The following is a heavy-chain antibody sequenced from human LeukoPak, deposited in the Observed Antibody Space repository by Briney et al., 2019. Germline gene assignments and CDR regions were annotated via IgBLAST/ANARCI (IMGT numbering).Heavy chain of an antibody. CDR1: GFTFSSYD. J-gene: IGHJ3*02. V-gene: IGHV3-13*01. Sequence: PGGSLRLSCAASGFTFSSYDMHWVRQATGKGLEWVSAIGTAGDTYYPGSVKGRFTISRENAKNSLYLQMNSLRAGDTAVYYCAREQYCSGGSCYSRAFDIWGQGTMVTVSS. CDR2: IGTAGDT. D-gene: IGHD2-15*01. CDR3: AREQYCSGGSCYSRAFDI.